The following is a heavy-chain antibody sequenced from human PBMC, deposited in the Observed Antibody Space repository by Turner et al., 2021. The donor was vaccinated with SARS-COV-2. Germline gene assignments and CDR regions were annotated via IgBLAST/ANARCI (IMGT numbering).Heavy chain of an antibody. D-gene: IGHD2-8*01. CDR2: INWSSGTI. J-gene: IGHJ4*02. V-gene: IGHV3-9*01. CDR3: VKDQVSANMKTFEY. CDR1: GFKFGKSA. Sequence: DVQLVESGGGFVQPGRSLRPTCAASGFKFGKSAMHWVRQGPGKGLEWVAGINWSSGTIHYADSVEGRFSISRDNAKNSVYLQMSSLRVEDTAVYYCVKDQVSANMKTFEYWGQGTLVTVSS.